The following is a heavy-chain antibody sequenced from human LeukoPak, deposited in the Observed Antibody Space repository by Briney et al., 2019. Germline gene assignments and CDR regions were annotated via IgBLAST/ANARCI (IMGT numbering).Heavy chain of an antibody. D-gene: IGHD5-18*01. V-gene: IGHV4-31*03. CDR3: AGAGYSYGLGIFDY. CDR2: IYYSGST. J-gene: IGHJ4*02. Sequence: SQTLSLTCTVSGGSISSGGYSWSWIRQHPGKGLEWIGYIYYSGSTYYNPPLKSRVTISVDTSKNQFSLKLSSVTAADTAVYYCAGAGYSYGLGIFDYWGQGTLVTVSS. CDR1: GGSISSGGYS.